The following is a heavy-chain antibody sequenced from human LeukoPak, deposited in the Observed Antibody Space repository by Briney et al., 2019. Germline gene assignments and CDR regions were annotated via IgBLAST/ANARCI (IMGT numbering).Heavy chain of an antibody. CDR2: ISSDSNYI. CDR3: ARDLYAFDI. V-gene: IGHV3-21*01. Sequence: GGSLRLSCVVSGFTFSSYSMNWVRQAPGKGPEWVSSISSDSNYIYYADSVKGRFTISRDNAKNTLYLQMNSLRAEDTAVYYCARDLYAFDIWGQGTMVTVSS. CDR1: GFTFSSYS. J-gene: IGHJ3*02.